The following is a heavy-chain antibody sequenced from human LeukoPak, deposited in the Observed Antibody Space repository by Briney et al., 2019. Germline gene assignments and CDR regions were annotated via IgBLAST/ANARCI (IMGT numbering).Heavy chain of an antibody. CDR1: GYSISSGYY. J-gene: IGHJ4*02. V-gene: IGHV4-38-2*02. Sequence: PSETLSLTCAVSGYSISSGYYWGWIRQPPGKGLEWIGSIYHSGSTYYNPSLKSRVTISVDTSKNQFSLKLSSVTAADTAVYYCARDFSITMVRGALDYWGQGTLVTGSS. D-gene: IGHD3-10*01. CDR2: IYHSGST. CDR3: ARDFSITMVRGALDY.